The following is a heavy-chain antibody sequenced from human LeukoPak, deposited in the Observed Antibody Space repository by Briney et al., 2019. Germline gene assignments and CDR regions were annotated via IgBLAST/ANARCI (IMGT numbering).Heavy chain of an antibody. CDR2: ISGSGGST. D-gene: IGHD1-26*01. CDR1: GFAFSSYA. Sequence: GGSLRLSCAASGFAFSSYAMSWVRQAPGKGLEWVSAISGSGGSTYYADSVKGRFTISRDNSKNTLYLQINSLRAEDAAVYYCAKGASVGTTSFFDYWGQGTLVTVSS. V-gene: IGHV3-23*01. CDR3: AKGASVGTTSFFDY. J-gene: IGHJ4*02.